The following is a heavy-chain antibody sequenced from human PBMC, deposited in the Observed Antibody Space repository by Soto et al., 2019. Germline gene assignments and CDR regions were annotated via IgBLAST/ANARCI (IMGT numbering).Heavy chain of an antibody. CDR1: GFTFTRYS. V-gene: IGHV3-21*06. J-gene: IGHJ4*02. CDR3: ARESEDLTSNFDY. Sequence: PGGSLRLSCAASGFTFTRYSMNWVRQAPGKGLEWVSSISSTTNYIYYGDSMKGRFTISRDNAKNSMYLEMNSLRAEDTAVYYCARESEDLTSNFDYWGQGTLVTVSS. CDR2: ISSTTNYI.